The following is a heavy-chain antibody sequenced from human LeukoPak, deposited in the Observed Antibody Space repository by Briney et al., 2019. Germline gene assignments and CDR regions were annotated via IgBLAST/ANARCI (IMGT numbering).Heavy chain of an antibody. CDR2: INPSGGST. CDR3: ASLLQDY. Sequence: ASVKVSCKASGGTFSSYAISWVRQAPGQGLEWMGIINPSGGSTSYAQKFQGRVTMTRDTSTSTVYMELSSLRSEDTAVYYCASLLQDYWGQGTLVTVSS. J-gene: IGHJ4*02. CDR1: GGTFSSYA. V-gene: IGHV1-46*01. D-gene: IGHD2/OR15-2a*01.